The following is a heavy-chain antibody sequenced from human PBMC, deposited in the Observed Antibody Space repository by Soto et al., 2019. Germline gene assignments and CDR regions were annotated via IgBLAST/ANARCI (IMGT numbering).Heavy chain of an antibody. V-gene: IGHV4-4*02. D-gene: IGHD3-9*01. CDR2: IYHSGST. Sequence: QVQLQESGPGLVKPSGTLSLTCAVSSGSISSSNWWSWVRQPPGKGLEWIGEIYHSGSTNYNPSLKRRVAISVDKSKNQFSLKLSSVTAADTAVYYCARVGYDILTGYSLPDAFDIWGQGTMVTVSS. CDR1: SGSISSSNW. CDR3: ARVGYDILTGYSLPDAFDI. J-gene: IGHJ3*02.